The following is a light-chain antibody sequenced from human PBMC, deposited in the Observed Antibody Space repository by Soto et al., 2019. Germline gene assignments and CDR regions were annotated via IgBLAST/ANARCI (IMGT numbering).Light chain of an antibody. Sequence: EIVLTQSPCTLSFSPLERSTLSCRASQSVSTYLAWYQQKPGQAPRLLIYDAFNRATGIPARFSASGSGTEFTLTITSLQSEDFAVYYCQQYNNWPLTFGGGTKVDIK. J-gene: IGKJ4*01. V-gene: IGKV3-11*01. CDR3: QQYNNWPLT. CDR2: DAF. CDR1: QSVSTY.